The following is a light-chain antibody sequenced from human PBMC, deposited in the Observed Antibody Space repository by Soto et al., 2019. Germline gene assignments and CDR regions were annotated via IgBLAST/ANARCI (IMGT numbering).Light chain of an antibody. Sequence: QSALTQPASVSGSPGQSITISCTGTSSDVGGYNYVSWYQQHPGKAPKLMIYEVTNRPSGVSNRFSGSKSGNMASLTISGLQAEAEADYYCSSYTSSSTLWIFGGGTKLTVL. J-gene: IGLJ2*01. CDR2: EVT. CDR1: SSDVGGYNY. V-gene: IGLV2-14*03. CDR3: SSYTSSSTLWI.